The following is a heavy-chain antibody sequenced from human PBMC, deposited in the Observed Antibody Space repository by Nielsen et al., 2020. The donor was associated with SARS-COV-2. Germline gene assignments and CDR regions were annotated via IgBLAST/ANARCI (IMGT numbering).Heavy chain of an antibody. Sequence: GEPLKISCAASGFTFSSYAMHWVRQAPGKGLEWVAVISYDGSNKYYADSVKGRFTISRDNSKNTLYLQMNSLRAEDTAVYYCARSYYDILTGYSPYDYWGQGTLVTVSS. CDR1: GFTFSSYA. V-gene: IGHV3-30-3*01. CDR3: ARSYYDILTGYSPYDY. J-gene: IGHJ4*02. D-gene: IGHD3-9*01. CDR2: ISYDGSNK.